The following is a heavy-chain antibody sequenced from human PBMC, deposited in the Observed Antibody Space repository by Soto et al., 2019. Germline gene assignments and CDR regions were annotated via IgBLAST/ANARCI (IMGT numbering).Heavy chain of an antibody. V-gene: IGHV1-46*03. CDR2: INPSGGST. CDR1: GYTFTRSG. CDR3: ASPRNYDSSGYYFDY. D-gene: IGHD3-22*01. Sequence: GASVKVSCKASGYTFTRSGISWVRQAPGQGLEWMGIINPSGGSTSYAQKFQGRVTMTRDTSTSTVYMELSSLRSEDTAVYYCASPRNYDSSGYYFDYWGQGTLVTVSS. J-gene: IGHJ4*02.